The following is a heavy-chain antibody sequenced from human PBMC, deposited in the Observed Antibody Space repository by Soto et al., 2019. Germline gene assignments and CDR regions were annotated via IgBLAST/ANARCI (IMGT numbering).Heavy chain of an antibody. J-gene: IGHJ6*02. CDR2: ISYDGSNK. D-gene: IGHD3-3*01. CDR3: ARDSSEYYDFWSGYSIKGMDV. CDR1: GFTFSSYA. Sequence: GGSLRLSCAASGFTFSSYAMHWVRQAPGKGLEWVAVISYDGSNKYYADSVKGRFTISRDNSKNTLYLQMNSLRAEDTAVYYCARDSSEYYDFWSGYSIKGMDVWGLGTTVTVSS. V-gene: IGHV3-30-3*01.